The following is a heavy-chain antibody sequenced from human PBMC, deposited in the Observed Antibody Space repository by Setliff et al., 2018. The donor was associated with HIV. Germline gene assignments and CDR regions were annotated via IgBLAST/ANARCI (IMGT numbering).Heavy chain of an antibody. J-gene: IGHJ4*02. CDR2: VDTEDGET. D-gene: IGHD5-18*01. CDR1: GYTFTDYY. CDR3: ATLTVDTAIRVPY. V-gene: IGHV1-69-2*01. Sequence: GASVKVSCKASGYTFTDYYMHWVQQAPGKGLEWMGRVDTEDGETIYAEKFQGRVTITADTSTDTAYMELSSLRSEDTAVYYCATLTVDTAIRVPYWGQGTLVTVSS.